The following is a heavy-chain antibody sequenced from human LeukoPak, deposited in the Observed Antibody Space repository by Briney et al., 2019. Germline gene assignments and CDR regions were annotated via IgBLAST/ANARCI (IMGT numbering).Heavy chain of an antibody. CDR3: ARHGGYHFDS. J-gene: IGHJ4*02. V-gene: IGHV4-34*01. CDR1: GGSFSGYY. CDR2: IRHTGST. D-gene: IGHD3-16*01. Sequence: SETLSLTCAVYGGSFSGYYWSWIRQPPGKGLEWIGQIRHTGSTAYNPSLRSRVTISGDTSKNQFSLRLTFVTAADTALYYCARHGGYHFDSWGQGTLVTVSS.